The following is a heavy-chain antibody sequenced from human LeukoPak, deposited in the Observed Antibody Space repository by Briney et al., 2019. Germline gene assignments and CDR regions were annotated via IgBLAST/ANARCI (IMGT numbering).Heavy chain of an antibody. J-gene: IGHJ4*02. Sequence: GASVKVSCKASGYTFTSYGISWVRQAPGQGLEWMGWISAYNDNTNYAQKLQGRVTMTTDTSTSTAYMELRSLRSDDTAVYYCARARGYTYYYDSSGWNYWGQGTLVTVSS. D-gene: IGHD3-22*01. CDR2: ISAYNDNT. V-gene: IGHV1-18*01. CDR1: GYTFTSYG. CDR3: ARARGYTYYYDSSGWNY.